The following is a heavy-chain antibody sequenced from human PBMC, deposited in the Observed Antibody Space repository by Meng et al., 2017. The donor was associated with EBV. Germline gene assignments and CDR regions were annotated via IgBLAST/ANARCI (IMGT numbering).Heavy chain of an antibody. Sequence: VQMVQSVFEMENPGATVKMSCKSSGYAFSHYAVHVVRQAPGQGLEWMGWINPHNGFPSYAHGFTGRLVFSLDTSVSTAFLQISGLKAEDTAVYHCARGLAYGDYGLDSWGQGTLVTVSS. V-gene: IGHV7-4-1*02. CDR1: GYAFSHYA. CDR2: INPHNGFP. J-gene: IGHJ4*02. D-gene: IGHD4-17*01. CDR3: ARGLAYGDYGLDS.